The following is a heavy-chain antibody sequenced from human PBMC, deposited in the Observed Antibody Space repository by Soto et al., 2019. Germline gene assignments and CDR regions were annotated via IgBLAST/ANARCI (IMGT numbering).Heavy chain of an antibody. J-gene: IGHJ5*02. CDR3: VRGSSCTTTTCYNLAWFAP. CDR2: IWYDGSDK. CDR1: GFTFSDFV. V-gene: IGHV3-33*01. D-gene: IGHD2-2*02. Sequence: QVQLVESGGGVVHPGESLRLSCVTSGFTFSDFVMQRVRQAPGKGLEWVAVIWYDGSDKYYADSVKGRFTISRDNSKNTVYLQMNSLRAEDTAVYYCVRGSSCTTTTCYNLAWFAPWGQGTLVTVSS.